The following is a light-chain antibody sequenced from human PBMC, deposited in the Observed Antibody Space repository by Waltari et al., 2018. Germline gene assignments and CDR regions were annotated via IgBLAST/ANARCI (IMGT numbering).Light chain of an antibody. Sequence: QSALTQPASMSAPPGQSITISCTATNNDVGTYDLVSWYQQHPGRASKLLIFQGTKRPSEVSGRFSGSKFADTASLTISGLQPEDEADYYCCSYAGTWLFGGGTKVTVL. CDR2: QGT. CDR3: CSYAGTWL. CDR1: NNDVGTYDL. V-gene: IGLV2-23*01. J-gene: IGLJ3*02.